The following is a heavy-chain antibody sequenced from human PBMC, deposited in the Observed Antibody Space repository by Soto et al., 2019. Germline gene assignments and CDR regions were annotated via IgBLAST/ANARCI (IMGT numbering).Heavy chain of an antibody. V-gene: IGHV4-39*01. CDR1: GGSISSNMYY. D-gene: IGHD3-22*01. CDR2: IHYSGST. Sequence: PSETLSLTCTVSGGSISSNMYYWGWIRQPPGKGLEWIGNIHYSGSTYYDSSLQSRVTISIDTSKNQFSLKLSSVTATDTAVYYCASKHYYDSSCYYVVYWGQGTLVTVS. CDR3: ASKHYYDSSCYYVVY. J-gene: IGHJ4*02.